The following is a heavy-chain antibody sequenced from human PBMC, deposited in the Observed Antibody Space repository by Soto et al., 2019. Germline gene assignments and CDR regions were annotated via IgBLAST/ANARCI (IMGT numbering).Heavy chain of an antibody. CDR3: ARDAYPDFRLTAY. V-gene: IGHV1-18*01. Sequence: GASVKVSCKASGYTFDNYCINWVRQAPGQGLEWMGGIRVYNGDTNYAQKFQGRVTMTTDKSTNTAYMELRSLRSDDTAVYYCARDAYPDFRLTAYWGQGALVTVSS. J-gene: IGHJ4*02. CDR1: GYTFDNYC. CDR2: IRVYNGDT. D-gene: IGHD3-16*01.